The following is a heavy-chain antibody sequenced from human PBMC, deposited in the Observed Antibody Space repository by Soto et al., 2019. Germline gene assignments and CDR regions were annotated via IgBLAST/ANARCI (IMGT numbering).Heavy chain of an antibody. Sequence: RESLKISCKGSGYSFTSYWIGWVRQMPGKGLEWMGIIYPGDSDTRYSPSFQGQVTISADKSISTAYLQWSSLKASDTAMYYCARSIVVVPAVNPYYFDYWGQGTLVTVSS. CDR2: IYPGDSDT. CDR1: GYSFTSYW. D-gene: IGHD2-2*01. V-gene: IGHV5-51*01. J-gene: IGHJ4*02. CDR3: ARSIVVVPAVNPYYFDY.